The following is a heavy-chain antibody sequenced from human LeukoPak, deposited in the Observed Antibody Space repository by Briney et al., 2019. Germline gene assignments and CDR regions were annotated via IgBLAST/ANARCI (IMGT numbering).Heavy chain of an antibody. J-gene: IGHJ4*02. Sequence: SETLSLTCSVSGGSISSGVYYWSWIRQPPGKGLEWIGYIYYSGSTNYNPSLKSRVTISVDTSKNQFSLKLSSVTAADTAVYYCARGIFAFDYWGQGTLVTVSS. CDR3: ARGIFAFDY. V-gene: IGHV4-61*08. D-gene: IGHD3-9*01. CDR2: IYYSGST. CDR1: GGSISSGVYY.